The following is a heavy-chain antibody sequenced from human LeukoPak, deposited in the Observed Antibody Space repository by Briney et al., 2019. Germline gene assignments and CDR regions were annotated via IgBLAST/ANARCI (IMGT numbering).Heavy chain of an antibody. V-gene: IGHV3-7*04. CDR3: TRVGYIDEGIDY. J-gene: IGHJ4*02. D-gene: IGHD5-24*01. CDR2: IKQDGSKK. CDR1: GFTFSIYG. Sequence: PGGSLRLSCAASGFTFSIYGMSWVRQAPGKGLEWVANIKQDGSKKSYVDSVKGRFTISRDNAKNSLYLQMNSLRAEDTAIYYCTRVGYIDEGIDYWGQGTLVTVSS.